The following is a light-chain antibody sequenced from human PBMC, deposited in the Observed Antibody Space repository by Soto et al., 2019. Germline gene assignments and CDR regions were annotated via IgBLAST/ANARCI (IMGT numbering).Light chain of an antibody. Sequence: QSALTQPPSASGSPGQSVTISCTGTSSDVGAYNYVSWYQQHAGKAPKLVIYEVTKRPSGVPDRFSGSKSANTASLTVSGLKAADESAYYCSAFASSNTWVFGGGTKLTFL. CDR2: EVT. V-gene: IGLV2-8*01. CDR3: SAFASSNTWV. J-gene: IGLJ3*02. CDR1: SSDVGAYNY.